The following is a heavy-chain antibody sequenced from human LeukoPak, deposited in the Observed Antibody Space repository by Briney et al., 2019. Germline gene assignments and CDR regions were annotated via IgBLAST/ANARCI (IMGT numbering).Heavy chain of an antibody. Sequence: SETLSLTCTVSGGSISPYFWSWMRQAPGKGLEWIGYISYTGSTNYNPALKSRVTISVDTSKNQFSLQLTSVTAADTAVYYCARDDYRGVTNFDPWGQGTLVTVSS. D-gene: IGHD3-10*01. CDR3: ARDDYRGVTNFDP. J-gene: IGHJ5*02. CDR1: GGSISPYF. V-gene: IGHV4-59*01. CDR2: ISYTGST.